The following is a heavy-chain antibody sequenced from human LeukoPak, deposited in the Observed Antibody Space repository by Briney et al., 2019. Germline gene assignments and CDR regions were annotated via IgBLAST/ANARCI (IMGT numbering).Heavy chain of an antibody. Sequence: SETLSLTCTVSGGSISSYYWSWIRQPPGKGLEWIGYIYYSGSTNYNPSLKSRVTISVDTSKNQFSLKLSSVTTADTAVYYCARVIRYFDWSNIERYYFDYWGQGTPVTVSS. CDR2: IYYSGST. CDR1: GGSISSYY. D-gene: IGHD3-9*01. CDR3: ARVIRYFDWSNIERYYFDY. J-gene: IGHJ4*02. V-gene: IGHV4-59*01.